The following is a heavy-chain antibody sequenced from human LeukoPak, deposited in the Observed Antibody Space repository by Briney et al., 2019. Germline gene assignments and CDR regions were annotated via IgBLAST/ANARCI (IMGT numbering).Heavy chain of an antibody. J-gene: IGHJ3*02. CDR2: ISGSGGST. D-gene: IGHD3-10*01. V-gene: IGHV3-23*01. Sequence: GGSLRLSCAASGFTFSSYAMSWVRQAPGKGLEWVSAISGSGGSTYYADSVKGRFTISRDNSKNTLYLQMNSLRAEDTAVYYCAKDGDYGSGSYYLWAAFDIWGQGTMVTVSS. CDR3: AKDGDYGSGSYYLWAAFDI. CDR1: GFTFSSYA.